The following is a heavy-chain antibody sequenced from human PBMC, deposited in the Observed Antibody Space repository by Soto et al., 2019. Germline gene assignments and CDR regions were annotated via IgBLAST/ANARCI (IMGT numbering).Heavy chain of an antibody. CDR1: GFTFSNYW. D-gene: IGHD6-19*01. V-gene: IGHV3-7*04. CDR2: IKGDGSSS. CDR3: ARDLGWYRGDY. Sequence: QPGGSLRLSCAASGFTFSNYWMSWVRQAPGKGLEWVANIKGDGSSSNYVDSVKGRFTISRDNAKNSLYLQMNSLRVEDTAVYYCARDLGWYRGDYWGQGTLVTVSS. J-gene: IGHJ4*02.